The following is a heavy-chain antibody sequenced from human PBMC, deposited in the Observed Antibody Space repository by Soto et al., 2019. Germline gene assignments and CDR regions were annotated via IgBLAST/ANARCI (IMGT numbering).Heavy chain of an antibody. CDR1: GFTFTSSA. J-gene: IGHJ6*02. V-gene: IGHV1-58*01. CDR3: AADPPMVRGVRSADYYYGMDV. CDR2: IVVGSGNT. D-gene: IGHD3-10*01. Sequence: SVKFSCKASGFTFTSSAVQWVRQARGQRLEWIGWIVVGSGNTNYAQKFQERVTITRDMSTSTAYMELSSLRSEDTAVYYCAADPPMVRGVRSADYYYGMDVWGQGTTVTSP.